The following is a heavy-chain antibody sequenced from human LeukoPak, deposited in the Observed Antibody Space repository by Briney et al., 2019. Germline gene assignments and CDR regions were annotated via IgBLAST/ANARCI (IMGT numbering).Heavy chain of an antibody. Sequence: KPGGSLRLSCAASGCIFSDHYMSWIRQAPGKGLEWLSYSSSSGNTTHYADSVRGRFTISRDNAKNSLFLQMNSLRVEDTALYYCARDGTSSWYFDSWGQGTLVTVAS. CDR2: SSSSGNTT. V-gene: IGHV3-11*01. D-gene: IGHD6-13*01. CDR3: ARDGTSSWYFDS. J-gene: IGHJ4*02. CDR1: GCIFSDHY.